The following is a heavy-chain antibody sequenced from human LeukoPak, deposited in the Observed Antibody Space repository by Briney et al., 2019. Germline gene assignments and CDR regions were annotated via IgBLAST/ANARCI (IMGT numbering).Heavy chain of an antibody. D-gene: IGHD3-10*01. CDR3: AKGMVRGVGDY. CDR1: GFIFSDYW. CDR2: ISADGSTI. V-gene: IGHV3-74*01. J-gene: IGHJ4*02. Sequence: PGGSLRLSCVASGFIFSDYWMHWVRQVPGKGLVWVSRISADGSTITYADSVKGRFTISRDNGKNTMFLQMNSLRAEDTAVYYCAKGMVRGVGDYWGQGTLVTVSS.